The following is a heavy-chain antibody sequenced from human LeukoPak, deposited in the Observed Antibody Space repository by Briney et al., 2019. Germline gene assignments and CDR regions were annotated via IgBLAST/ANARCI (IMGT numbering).Heavy chain of an antibody. J-gene: IGHJ2*01. CDR1: GGSISSYY. CDR2: IYYSGST. Sequence: SETLSLICTVSGGSISSYYWSWIRQPPGKGLEWIGYIYYSGSTNYNPSLKSRVTISVDTSKNQFSLKLSSVTAADTAVYYCARVDLFYYGSGSYDRWYFDLWGRGTLVTVSS. D-gene: IGHD3-10*01. CDR3: ARVDLFYYGSGSYDRWYFDL. V-gene: IGHV4-59*01.